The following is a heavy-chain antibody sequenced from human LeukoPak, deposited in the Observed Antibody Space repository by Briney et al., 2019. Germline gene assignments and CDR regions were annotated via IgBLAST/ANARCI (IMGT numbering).Heavy chain of an antibody. CDR3: ARVLVARSGYPSHFDY. CDR2: IYYSGNT. J-gene: IGHJ4*02. D-gene: IGHD3-22*01. CDR1: GYSISSGYY. V-gene: IGHV4-38-2*01. Sequence: PSETLSLTCAVSGYSISSGYYWGWIRQPPGKGLEWIGSIYYSGNTYYNPSLKSRVTISVDTSRKQFSLKLSSVTAADTAVYYCARVLVARSGYPSHFDYWGQGTLVTVSS.